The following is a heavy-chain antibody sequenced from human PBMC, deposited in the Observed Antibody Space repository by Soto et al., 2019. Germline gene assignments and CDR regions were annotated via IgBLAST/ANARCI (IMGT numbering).Heavy chain of an antibody. Sequence: QVALQQWGAGLLKPSQTLSLTCGVSGGSFDEYFWTWIRLTPGQGLEWIGEVHHSGTSYYNPSLKIRLAVSVDTSKSQVSLTLTSVTAADTGVYYCARRKDSSRYFYGMDVWGQGTTVVVS. D-gene: IGHD6-13*01. CDR1: GGSFDEYF. V-gene: IGHV4-34*02. J-gene: IGHJ6*02. CDR2: VHHSGTS. CDR3: ARRKDSSRYFYGMDV.